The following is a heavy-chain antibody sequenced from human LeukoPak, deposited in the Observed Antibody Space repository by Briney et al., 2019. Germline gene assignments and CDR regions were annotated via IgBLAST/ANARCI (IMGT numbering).Heavy chain of an antibody. CDR2: ISGSGGSA. CDR1: GFTFSSYA. J-gene: IGHJ4*02. V-gene: IGHV3-23*01. D-gene: IGHD2-2*01. CDR3: VSFYETY. Sequence: PGGSLRLSCAASGFTFSSYAMSWVRQAPGKGLEWVSAISGSGGSAYYADSVKGRFTISKDNAKNTVYLQMNNLRAEDTAVYYCVSFYETYWGRGTLVTVSS.